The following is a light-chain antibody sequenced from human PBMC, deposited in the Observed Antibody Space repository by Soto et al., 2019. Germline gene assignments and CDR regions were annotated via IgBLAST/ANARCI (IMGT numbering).Light chain of an antibody. Sequence: QSVLTQSASVCGSPGQSRTISCTGTSSDVGGYNYVSWYQQHPGKAPKLMIYAVTDRPSGVSSRFSGSKSGNTASLTISGLQAEDEADYYCSSYTSSSTLFGTGTKSPS. CDR1: SSDVGGYNY. J-gene: IGLJ1*01. CDR3: SSYTSSSTL. V-gene: IGLV2-14*01. CDR2: AVT.